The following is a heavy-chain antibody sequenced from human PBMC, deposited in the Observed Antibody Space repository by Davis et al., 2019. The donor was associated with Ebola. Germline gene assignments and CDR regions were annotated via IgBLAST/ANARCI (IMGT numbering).Heavy chain of an antibody. CDR2: IFPGDSDT. D-gene: IGHD3-22*01. J-gene: IGHJ4*02. CDR3: AKQESLYGSSDY. Sequence: TVPCKGSGYSFTSYWIGWVRQMPGKGLEWMGVIFPGDSDTRYSPSFQGQVTISADRSISTAYLQWSSLKASDTAMYYCAKQESLYGSSDYWGQGTLVTVSS. CDR1: GYSFTSYW. V-gene: IGHV5-51*01.